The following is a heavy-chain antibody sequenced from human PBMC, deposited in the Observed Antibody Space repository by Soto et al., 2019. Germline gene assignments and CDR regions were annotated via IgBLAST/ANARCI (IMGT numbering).Heavy chain of an antibody. CDR1: GFTFSGYN. D-gene: IGHD2-2*01. CDR3: ARRGTISYAHHFDH. J-gene: IGHJ4*02. CDR2: ITSSGSNT. Sequence: QVQLVESGGGLVKPGGSLRLSCAASGFTFSGYNMSWIRQAPGKGLEWVSYITSSGSNTFDAESVKGRFTISRDNTMNILYLQMTSLSAEDPAVYYCARRGTISYAHHFDHWGQGTLVTVSS. V-gene: IGHV3-11*01.